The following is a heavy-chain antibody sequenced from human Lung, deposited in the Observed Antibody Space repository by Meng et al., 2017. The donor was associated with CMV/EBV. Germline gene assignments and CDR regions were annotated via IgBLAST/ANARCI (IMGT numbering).Heavy chain of an antibody. D-gene: IGHD2/OR15-2a*01. J-gene: IGHJ6*02. CDR1: GYTFSYYD. CDR2: MNPNRGNT. Sequence: ASVKVSCKASGYTFSYYDIIWVRQASGQGLEWVGWMNPNRGNTAYAQKFQGRVTMTRDTSTSIAYMELSSLRSGDTAVYYCARGQVQCSTINCHDYRFSGMDVWGQGTRVTVSS. CDR3: ARGQVQCSTINCHDYRFSGMDV. V-gene: IGHV1-8*01.